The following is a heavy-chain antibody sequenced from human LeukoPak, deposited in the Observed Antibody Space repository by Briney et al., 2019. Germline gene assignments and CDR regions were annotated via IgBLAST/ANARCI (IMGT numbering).Heavy chain of an antibody. CDR3: TGEIFGSGSYPDF. CDR2: IWHDGSHK. D-gene: IGHD3-10*01. Sequence: PGRSLRLSCAASGFSLNTYAMHWVRQAPGQGLEWVALIWHDGSHKFYSNSLRGQFTIYRDNSTNSVSLQINNLRPEHTAVYYCTGEIFGSGSYPDFWGQGALVTVSS. V-gene: IGHV3-33*01. CDR1: GFSLNTYA. J-gene: IGHJ4*02.